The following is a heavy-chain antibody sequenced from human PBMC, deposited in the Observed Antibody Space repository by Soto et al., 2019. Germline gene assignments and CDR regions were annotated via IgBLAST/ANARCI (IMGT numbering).Heavy chain of an antibody. CDR1: GGSFSAYY. V-gene: IGHV4-34*01. CDR3: ARGPQLWLRRSRYYYYGMAV. J-gene: IGHJ6*02. CDR2: INHSGST. D-gene: IGHD5-18*01. Sequence: SETLSLTCAVYGGSFSAYYWRWTSQHKGKGLEWIGEINHSGSTNYNPSLKSRVTISVDTSKNQFSLKLSSVTAADTAVYYCARGPQLWLRRSRYYYYGMAVWGQGTTVT.